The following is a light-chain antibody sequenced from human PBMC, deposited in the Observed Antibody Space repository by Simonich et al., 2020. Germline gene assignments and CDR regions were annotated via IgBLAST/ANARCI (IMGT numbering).Light chain of an antibody. V-gene: IGLV2-14*01. J-gene: IGLJ2*01. CDR2: DCS. CDR1: SSDVDGYNY. CDR3: SSYTSSSTLV. Sequence: QSALTQPASVSGSPGQSITISCTGTSSDVDGYNYVSWDQQTPGKSPKLMIYDCSKRPSGVSNRFSGSKSGNTASLTISGLQAEDEADYYCSSYTSSSTLVFGGGTKLTVL.